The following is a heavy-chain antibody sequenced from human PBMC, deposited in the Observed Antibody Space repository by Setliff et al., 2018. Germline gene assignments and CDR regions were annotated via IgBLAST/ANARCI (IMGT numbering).Heavy chain of an antibody. D-gene: IGHD1-1*01. V-gene: IGHV4-39*07. CDR3: ARVRNTQNGFFDY. Sequence: SETLSLTCTVSGDSISSSSFYWGWIRQPPEKGLEWIGSIYYSGNTNYNPSLKSRVTISIDTSKNQFSLKVTSVTAADTAVYYCARVRNTQNGFFDYWSQGTLVTISS. J-gene: IGHJ4*02. CDR1: GDSISSSSFY. CDR2: IYYSGNT.